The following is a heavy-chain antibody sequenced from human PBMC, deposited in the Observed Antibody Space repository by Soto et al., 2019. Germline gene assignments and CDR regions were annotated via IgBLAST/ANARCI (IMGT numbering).Heavy chain of an antibody. V-gene: IGHV3-21*01. CDR3: ARDLVPAAILGNWFDP. CDR1: GFTFSSYS. D-gene: IGHD2-2*02. CDR2: ISSSSSYI. Sequence: GGSLRLSCAASGFTFSSYSMNWVRQAPGKGLEWVSSISSSSSYIYYADSVKGRFTISRDNAKSSLYLQMNSLRAEDTAVYYCARDLVPAAILGNWFDPWGQGTLVTVSS. J-gene: IGHJ5*02.